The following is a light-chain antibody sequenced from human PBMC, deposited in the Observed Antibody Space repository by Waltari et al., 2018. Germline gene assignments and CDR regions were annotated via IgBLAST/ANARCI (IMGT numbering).Light chain of an antibody. CDR3: SSYISSSTLEL. J-gene: IGLJ2*01. Sequence: QSALTQPASVSGSPGQSITISCTGTSSDVGTYNYVSWYQQHPGKAPKLMIFDVSIRPSGVSNRFSCSKSGNTASLTISGLQAEDEADYYCSSYISSSTLELFGGGTSLTVL. CDR2: DVS. CDR1: SSDVGTYNY. V-gene: IGLV2-14*03.